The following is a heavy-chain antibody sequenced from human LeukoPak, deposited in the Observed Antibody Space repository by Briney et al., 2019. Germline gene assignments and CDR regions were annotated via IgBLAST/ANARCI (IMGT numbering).Heavy chain of an antibody. CDR2: IRYDGSNK. Sequence: GGSLRLSCAASGFTFSSYGMHWVRQAPGKGLEWVAFIRYDGSNKYYADSVKGRFTISRDNSKNTLYLQMNSLRAEDTAVYYCAKGQSPNYYYGLDVWGQGTAVTVSS. V-gene: IGHV3-30*02. CDR3: AKGQSPNYYYGLDV. J-gene: IGHJ6*02. CDR1: GFTFSSYG.